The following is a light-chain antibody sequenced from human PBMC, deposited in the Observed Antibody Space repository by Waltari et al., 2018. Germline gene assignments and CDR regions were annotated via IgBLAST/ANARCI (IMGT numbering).Light chain of an antibody. Sequence: QSALTHPASVSGSPGQSITISCPGSSSDIGYYTYVSWYQLHPGRAPRLMAYDVNKRPSGVSNRFSASKSGNTASLTISGLQAEDEAHYYCNSYTGGISWVFGTGTKVTVL. V-gene: IGLV2-14*03. CDR2: DVN. J-gene: IGLJ1*01. CDR1: SSDIGYYTY. CDR3: NSYTGGISWV.